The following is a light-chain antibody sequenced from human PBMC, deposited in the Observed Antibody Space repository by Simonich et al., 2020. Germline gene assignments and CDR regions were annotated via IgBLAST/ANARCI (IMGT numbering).Light chain of an antibody. Sequence: DIVMTQSPDSLAVSLGERATINCKSSQSVLYTSNHKNYLAWYHQKPGQPPKLLIYGAVTRESGGPDRFSGSGSGTDFTLTISSLQAEDVAVYYCQQYYSTPYTFGQGTKLEIK. CDR3: QQYYSTPYT. V-gene: IGKV4-1*01. CDR1: QSVLYTSNHKNY. J-gene: IGKJ2*01. CDR2: GAV.